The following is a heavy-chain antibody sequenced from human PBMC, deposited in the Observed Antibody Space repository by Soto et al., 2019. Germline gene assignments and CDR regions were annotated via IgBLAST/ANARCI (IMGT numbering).Heavy chain of an antibody. V-gene: IGHV3-23*01. J-gene: IGHJ3*02. CDR1: GFTFSSYA. CDR2: ISGSGGST. Sequence: GGSLRLSCAASGFTFSSYAMSWVRQAPGKGLEWVSAISGSGGSTYYADSVKGRFTISRDNSKNTLYLQMNSLRAEDTAVYYCAKDQYSSSWYAYDAFDIWGQGTMVTVSS. D-gene: IGHD6-13*01. CDR3: AKDQYSSSWYAYDAFDI.